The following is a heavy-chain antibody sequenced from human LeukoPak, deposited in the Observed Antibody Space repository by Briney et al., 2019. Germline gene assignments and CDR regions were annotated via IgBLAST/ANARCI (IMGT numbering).Heavy chain of an antibody. CDR1: GFTFSSFA. V-gene: IGHV3-23*01. D-gene: IGHD3-10*01. CDR2: ISGSGDST. CDR3: ARSGVRGGPFDY. J-gene: IGHJ4*02. Sequence: GGSLRLSCAASGFTFSSFAMSWVRQAPGKGLEWVSAISGSGDSTNYADSVKGRFTISRDNSKNTLYLQMNSLRAEDTAVYYCARSGVRGGPFDYWGQGTLVTVSS.